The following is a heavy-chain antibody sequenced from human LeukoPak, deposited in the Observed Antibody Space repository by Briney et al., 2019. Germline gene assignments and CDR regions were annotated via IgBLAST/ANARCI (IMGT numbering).Heavy chain of an antibody. CDR3: AKVSIWRCSGGSCYSGWYFDY. CDR2: IRYDGSNK. CDR1: GFIFSNYG. Sequence: PGGSLRLSCAASGFIFSNYGMHWVRQAPGKGLEWVAFIRYDGSNKYYADSVKGRFTISRDNSKNTLYLQMNSLRAEDTAVYYCAKVSIWRCSGGSCYSGWYFDYWGQGTLVTVSS. J-gene: IGHJ4*02. D-gene: IGHD2-15*01. V-gene: IGHV3-30*02.